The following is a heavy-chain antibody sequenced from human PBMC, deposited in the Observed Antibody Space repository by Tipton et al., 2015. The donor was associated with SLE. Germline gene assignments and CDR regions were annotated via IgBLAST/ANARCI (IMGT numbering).Heavy chain of an antibody. Sequence: TLSLTCTVSRGSINKSGFYWGWIRQTPGKGLEWIGEINHSGSTNYNPSLKSRVTISVDTSKNQFSLKLSSVTAADTAVYYCAAGIVVVRGMDVWGQGTTVTVSS. CDR2: INHSGST. V-gene: IGHV4-34*01. CDR1: RGSINKSGFY. J-gene: IGHJ6*02. D-gene: IGHD3-22*01. CDR3: AAGIVVVRGMDV.